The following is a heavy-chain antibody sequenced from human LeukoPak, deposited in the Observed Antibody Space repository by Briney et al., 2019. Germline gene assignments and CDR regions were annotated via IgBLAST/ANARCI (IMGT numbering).Heavy chain of an antibody. D-gene: IGHD2-15*01. Sequence: KSSETLSLTCTVSGGSISSSSYYWGWIRQPPGKGLEWIGSIYYSGSTYYNPSLKSRVTISVDTSKNQFSLKLSSVTAADTAVYYCARGVADIVVVVAATRHYYYYYMDVSGKGTTVTASS. V-gene: IGHV4-39*01. CDR1: GGSISSSSYY. J-gene: IGHJ6*03. CDR2: IYYSGST. CDR3: ARGVADIVVVVAATRHYYYYYMDV.